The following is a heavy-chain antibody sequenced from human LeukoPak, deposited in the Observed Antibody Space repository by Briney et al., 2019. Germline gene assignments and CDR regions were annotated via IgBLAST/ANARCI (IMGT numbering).Heavy chain of an antibody. CDR3: ARYNGDLTGGFDY. D-gene: IGHD4-17*01. J-gene: IGHJ4*02. CDR2: INPAGGST. V-gene: IGHV1-46*01. CDR1: GYTLTNYY. Sequence: ASVKVSCKASGYTLTNYYIHWVRQAPGQGLEWMGIINPAGGSTGYAQKFQGRVTMTRDTSTSTVYMELSSLRSEDTAVYYCARYNGDLTGGFDYWGQGTLVTVSS.